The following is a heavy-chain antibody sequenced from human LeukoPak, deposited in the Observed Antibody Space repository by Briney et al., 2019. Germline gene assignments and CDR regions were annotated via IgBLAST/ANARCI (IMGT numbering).Heavy chain of an antibody. CDR3: ARGGDIVVVVAATPHAFDI. J-gene: IGHJ3*02. D-gene: IGHD2-15*01. CDR1: GFTFSSYE. V-gene: IGHV3-48*03. CDR2: ISSSGSTI. Sequence: GGSLRLSCAASGFTFSSYEMNWVRQAPGKGLEWVSYISSSGSTIYYADSVKGRFTISRDNAKNSLYLQMNSLRAEDTAVYYCARGGDIVVVVAATPHAFDIWGQGTMVTVSS.